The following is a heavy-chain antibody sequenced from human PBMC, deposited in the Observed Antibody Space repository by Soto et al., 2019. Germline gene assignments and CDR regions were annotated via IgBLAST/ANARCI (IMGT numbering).Heavy chain of an antibody. CDR2: TYTDSST. CDR1: GFAVSSSY. D-gene: IGHD1-20*01. J-gene: IGHJ6*02. CDR3: ARDPPITSDYAMDV. V-gene: IGHV3-53*02. Sequence: EVQLVETGGDLIQSGGSLRLSCAASGFAVSSSYMMWVRQAPGKGLECVSVTYTDSSTHYADSVKGRFTISRDDYRNTLDLQMNSLRAEDTAVYYCARDPPITSDYAMDVWGQGTTVIVSS.